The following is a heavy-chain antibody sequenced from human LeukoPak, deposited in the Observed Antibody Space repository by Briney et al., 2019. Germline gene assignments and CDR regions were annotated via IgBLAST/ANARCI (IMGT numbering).Heavy chain of an antibody. CDR3: ARRAGGFDP. CDR1: GYSFTNYW. V-gene: IGHV5-51*01. Sequence: GESLKISSKGSGYSFTNYWIGWVRQMPEKGLEWMGIIYPGDSDTRYSPSFQGQVTISVDKSTNTAYPQWSSLKASDTAMYYCARRAGGFDPWGQGTLVTVSS. J-gene: IGHJ5*02. CDR2: IYPGDSDT.